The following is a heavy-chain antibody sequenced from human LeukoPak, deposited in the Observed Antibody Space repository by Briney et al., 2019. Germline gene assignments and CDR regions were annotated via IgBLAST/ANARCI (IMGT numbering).Heavy chain of an antibody. J-gene: IGHJ4*02. D-gene: IGHD6-19*01. CDR3: ARGPPQDSSGEFDY. Sequence: GASVKVSCKASGYTFTGYYMHWVRQAPGQGLEWMGWINPYSGGTNYAQKFQGRVTMTRDTSISTAYMELSRLRSDDTAVYYCARGPPQDSSGEFDYWGQGTLVTVSS. CDR1: GYTFTGYY. CDR2: INPYSGGT. V-gene: IGHV1-2*02.